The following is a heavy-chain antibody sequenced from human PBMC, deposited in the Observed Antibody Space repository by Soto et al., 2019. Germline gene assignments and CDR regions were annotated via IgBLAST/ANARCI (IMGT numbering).Heavy chain of an antibody. D-gene: IGHD6-19*01. CDR3: ATRSGWYFYFVMDA. CDR1: GGSISSSNW. Sequence: SETLSLTCAVSGGSISSSNWWSWVRQPPGKGLEWIGEIYHSGSTNYNPSLKSRVTISVDKSKNQFSLKLSSVTAADTAVYYCATRSGWYFYFVMDAWGQATTVTVSS. V-gene: IGHV4-4*02. J-gene: IGHJ6*02. CDR2: IYHSGST.